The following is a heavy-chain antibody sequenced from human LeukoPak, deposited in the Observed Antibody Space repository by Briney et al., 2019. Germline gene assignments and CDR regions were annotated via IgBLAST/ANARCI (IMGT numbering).Heavy chain of an antibody. CDR3: ARQVEMATITTLRGRGDAFDI. CDR1: GFTVSSNY. J-gene: IGHJ3*02. CDR2: IYSGGDT. D-gene: IGHD5-24*01. Sequence: SGGSLRLSCAASGFTVSSNYMSWVRQAPGKGLKWVSVIYSGGDTYYADSVKGRFTISRDNSKNTLYLQMNSLRAEDTAVYYCARQVEMATITTLRGRGDAFDIWGQGTMVTVSS. V-gene: IGHV3-53*01.